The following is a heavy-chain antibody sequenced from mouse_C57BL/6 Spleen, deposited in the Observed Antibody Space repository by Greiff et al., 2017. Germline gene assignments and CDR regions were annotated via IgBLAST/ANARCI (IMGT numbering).Heavy chain of an antibody. CDR3: ARANYYGSSYGFAY. V-gene: IGHV5-16*01. Sequence: EVKLVESEGGLVQPGSSMKLSCTASGFTFSDYYMAWVRQVPEKGLEWVANINYDGSSTYYLDSLKSRFIISRDNAKNILYLQMSSLKSEDTATYYCARANYYGSSYGFAYWGQGTLVTVSA. J-gene: IGHJ3*01. CDR1: GFTFSDYY. D-gene: IGHD1-1*01. CDR2: INYDGSST.